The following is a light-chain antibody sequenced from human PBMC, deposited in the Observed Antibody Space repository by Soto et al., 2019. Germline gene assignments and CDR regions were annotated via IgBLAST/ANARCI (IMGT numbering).Light chain of an antibody. J-gene: IGKJ2*01. CDR3: QQYGTSPQT. CDR2: GAS. Sequence: EIVLTQSPGTLSLSPGQRATLSCRAGQSVSRNYLAWYQQKPGQAPRLLIHGASSRATAIPDRFSGSGPGTDFTLTISRLEPEDFAMYYCQQYGTSPQTFGQGTKVDIK. V-gene: IGKV3-20*01. CDR1: QSVSRNY.